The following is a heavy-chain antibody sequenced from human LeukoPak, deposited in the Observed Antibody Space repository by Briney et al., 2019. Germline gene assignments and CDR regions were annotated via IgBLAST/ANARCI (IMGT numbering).Heavy chain of an antibody. V-gene: IGHV4-59*01. J-gene: IGHJ3*02. CDR2: IYHSGST. CDR1: GGSISSYF. Sequence: SETLSLTCTVSGGSISSYFWSWIRQPPGKELEGIGSIYHSGSTYYNPSLKSRVTISVDTSKNQFSLKLSSVTAADTAVYYCAREVGDIVVVPAAGDAFDIWGQGTMVTVSS. CDR3: AREVGDIVVVPAAGDAFDI. D-gene: IGHD2-2*01.